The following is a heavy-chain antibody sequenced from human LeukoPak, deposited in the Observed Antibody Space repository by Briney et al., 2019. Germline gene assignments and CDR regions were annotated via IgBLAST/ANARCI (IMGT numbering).Heavy chain of an antibody. V-gene: IGHV3-21*01. Sequence: SGGSLRLSCVGSGFTFSSYSMNWVRQAPGKGLEWVSSISSSSSYIYYADSVKGRFTISRDNAKNSLYLQMNSPRAEDTAVHYCARYSSSWYHYYYYMDVWGKGTTVTVSS. CDR1: GFTFSSYS. J-gene: IGHJ6*03. CDR3: ARYSSSWYHYYYYMDV. CDR2: ISSSSSYI. D-gene: IGHD6-13*01.